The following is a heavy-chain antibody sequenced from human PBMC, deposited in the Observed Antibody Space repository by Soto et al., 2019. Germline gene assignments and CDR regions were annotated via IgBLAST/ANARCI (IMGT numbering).Heavy chain of an antibody. J-gene: IGHJ4*02. Sequence: QVQLVESGGGAVQPGRSLRLSCAASGFTFSNYGMHWVRQAPGKGLEWVAVISDDGRNKYYVDSVKGRFTISRDNSKNTLYLQMNSLRGDDTAVFYCAKDLLAFWSGLDYWGQGTLVTVSS. CDR2: ISDDGRNK. V-gene: IGHV3-30*18. D-gene: IGHD3-3*01. CDR1: GFTFSNYG. CDR3: AKDLLAFWSGLDY.